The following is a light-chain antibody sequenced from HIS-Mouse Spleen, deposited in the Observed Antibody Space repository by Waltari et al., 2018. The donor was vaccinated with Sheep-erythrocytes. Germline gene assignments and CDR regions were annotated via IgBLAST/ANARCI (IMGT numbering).Light chain of an antibody. CDR3: SSYAGSNNWV. J-gene: IGLJ3*02. V-gene: IGLV2-8*01. Sequence: QSALTQPPSASGSPGQSVTISCTGTSSDVGGYNYGSWYQQHPGKAPKRMIYEVSTRPSGVPDRFSVSKSGNTASLTVSGLQAEDEADYYCSSYAGSNNWVFGGGTKLTVL. CDR2: EVS. CDR1: SSDVGGYNY.